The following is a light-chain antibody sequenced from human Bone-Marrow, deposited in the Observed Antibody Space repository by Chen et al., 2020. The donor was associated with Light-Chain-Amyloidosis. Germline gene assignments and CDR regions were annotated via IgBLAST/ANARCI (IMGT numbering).Light chain of an antibody. V-gene: IGKV1-13*02. Sequence: AIQLTQSPSSLSASVGDRVTITCRASQGVSDSLAWYQQKPGKAPKVLISDVSSLETGVPSRFSGSGSGTYFTLTISSLQPEDFATYCCQQFNVFPITFGQGTRLEIK. CDR1: QGVSDS. J-gene: IGKJ5*01. CDR3: QQFNVFPIT. CDR2: DVS.